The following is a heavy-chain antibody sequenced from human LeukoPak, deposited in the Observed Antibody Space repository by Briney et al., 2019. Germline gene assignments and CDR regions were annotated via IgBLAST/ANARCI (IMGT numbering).Heavy chain of an antibody. Sequence: PGGSLRLSCAASGFTFGSYTMSWVRQAPGKGLEWVSVIYDSGTTYYADSVKGRFLIFRDTPKNTVDLQMNSLRVEDTAVYYCAGRRSSGWYAYWGQGTLVTVSS. V-gene: IGHV3-53*01. J-gene: IGHJ4*02. D-gene: IGHD6-19*01. CDR2: IYDSGTT. CDR1: GFTFGSYT. CDR3: AGRRSSGWYAY.